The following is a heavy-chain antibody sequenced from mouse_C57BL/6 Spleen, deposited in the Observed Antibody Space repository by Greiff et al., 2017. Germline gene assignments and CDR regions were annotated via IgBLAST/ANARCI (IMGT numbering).Heavy chain of an antibody. CDR2: IDPETGGT. J-gene: IGHJ2*01. CDR1: GYTFTDYE. Sequence: LQESGAELVRPGASVTLSCKASGYTFTDYEMHWVKQTPVHGLEWIGAIDPETGGTAYNQKFKGKAILTADKSSSTAYMELRSLTSEVSAVYYCTRSRNYGNYDYWGQGTTLTVSS. CDR3: TRSRNYGNYDY. V-gene: IGHV1-15*01. D-gene: IGHD2-1*01.